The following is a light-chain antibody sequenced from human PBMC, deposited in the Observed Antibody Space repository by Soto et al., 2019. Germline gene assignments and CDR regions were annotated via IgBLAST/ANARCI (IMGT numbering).Light chain of an antibody. V-gene: IGKV3-20*01. J-gene: IGKJ4*01. CDR2: DVS. Sequence: DIVLTQSPGTLSLSPGERATLSCRASRSVTTYVAWYQQKPGQAPRLLIYDVSTRATGIPDRFSGSGSGTDFTLTISRLEPEDFAVYYCQQYAYAPLTFGGGTKVEIK. CDR3: QQYAYAPLT. CDR1: RSVTTY.